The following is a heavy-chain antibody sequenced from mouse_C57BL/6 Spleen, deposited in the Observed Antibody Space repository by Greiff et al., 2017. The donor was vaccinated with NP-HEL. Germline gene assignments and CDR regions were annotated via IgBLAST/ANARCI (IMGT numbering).Heavy chain of an antibody. J-gene: IGHJ4*01. CDR2: IYPGSGST. CDR3: ARPGGYCYAMDY. V-gene: IGHV1-55*01. D-gene: IGHD2-3*01. CDR1: GYTFTSYW. Sequence: VQLQQPGAELVKPGASVKMSCKASGYTFTSYWITWVKQRPGQGLEWIGDIYPGSGSTNYNEKFKSKATLTVDTSSSTASMQLSSLPSEDSAVYYCARPGGYCYAMDYWGQGTSVTVSS.